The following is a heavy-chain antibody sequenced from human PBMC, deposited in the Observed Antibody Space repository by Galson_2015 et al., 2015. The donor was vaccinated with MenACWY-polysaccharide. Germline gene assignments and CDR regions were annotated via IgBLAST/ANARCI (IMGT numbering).Heavy chain of an antibody. J-gene: IGHJ6*02. D-gene: IGHD3-16*01. V-gene: IGHV3-7*01. CDR1: GFTFTTYW. CDR3: ARSGGMDV. Sequence: SLRLSCAASGFTFTTYWMTWVRQAPGKGLEWVANIKKDGTEKYYADSVKGRFTISRDNAKNSLDLQMNSLRDEDTATYYCARSGGMDVWGQGTTVIVSS. CDR2: IKKDGTEK.